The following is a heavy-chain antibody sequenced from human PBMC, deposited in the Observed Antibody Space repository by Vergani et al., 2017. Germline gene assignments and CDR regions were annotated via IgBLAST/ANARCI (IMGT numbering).Heavy chain of an antibody. D-gene: IGHD4-23*01. Sequence: QVQLQQWGAGLLKPSETLSLTCAVYGGSFSGYYWSWIRQPPGKGLEWIGEINHSGSTNYNPSLKSRVTISVDTSKNQFSLKLSSVTAADTAVYYCARGVQLWGGNTPRPIDYWGQGTLVTVSS. CDR1: GGSFSGYY. CDR2: INHSGST. CDR3: ARGVQLWGGNTPRPIDY. V-gene: IGHV4-34*01. J-gene: IGHJ4*02.